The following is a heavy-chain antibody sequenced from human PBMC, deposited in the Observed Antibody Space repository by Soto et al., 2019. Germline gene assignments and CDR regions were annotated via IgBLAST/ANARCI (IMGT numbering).Heavy chain of an antibody. J-gene: IGHJ5*02. CDR1: GYTFTSYD. CDR3: ARETVSWFDT. Sequence: QVQLVQSGAEVKKPGASVKVSCKASGYTFTSYDINWVRQATGQGLEWMGWMNPNSGNTGYAQKFXXRVTMTRNTSISTAYLELSSLKSEDTAVYYCARETVSWFDTWGQGTLVTVSS. CDR2: MNPNSGNT. V-gene: IGHV1-8*01. D-gene: IGHD3-16*01.